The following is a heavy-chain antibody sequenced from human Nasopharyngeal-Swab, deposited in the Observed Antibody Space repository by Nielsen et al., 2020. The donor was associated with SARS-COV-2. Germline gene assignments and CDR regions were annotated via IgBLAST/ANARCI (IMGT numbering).Heavy chain of an antibody. V-gene: IGHV4-39*01. Sequence: SETLSLTCAVSGGSISSSPYYWGWIRQPPVKGLEWIGTIYYSGTTYSNPSLKSRVTISVDTSKDQFSLKLSSMTAADTAVYYCARPSKTGYWYFDLWGRGTLVTVSS. D-gene: IGHD2-2*01. CDR2: IYYSGTT. CDR3: ARPSKTGYWYFDL. J-gene: IGHJ2*01. CDR1: GGSISSSPYY.